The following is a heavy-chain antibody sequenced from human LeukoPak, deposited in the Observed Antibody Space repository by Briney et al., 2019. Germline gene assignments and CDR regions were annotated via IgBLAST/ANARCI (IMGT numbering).Heavy chain of an antibody. Sequence: PGGSLRLSCEASRFTFSKYWMSWVRQAPGKGLEWVSGISGSGVSTYYADSVKGRFTISRDNSKNTLYLQMNSLRAEDTAVYYCARGYTGADYWGQGTLVTVSS. V-gene: IGHV3-23*01. CDR3: ARGYTGADY. CDR2: ISGSGVST. D-gene: IGHD5-12*01. J-gene: IGHJ4*02. CDR1: RFTFSKYW.